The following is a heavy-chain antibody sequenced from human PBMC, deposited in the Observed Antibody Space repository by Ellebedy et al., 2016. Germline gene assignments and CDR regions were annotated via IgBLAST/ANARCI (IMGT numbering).Heavy chain of an antibody. D-gene: IGHD4-17*01. CDR2: ISGAGTNT. V-gene: IGHV3-23*01. Sequence: GESLKISCAASGFSFNTFFMSWVRQAPGKGLEWVSTISGAGTNTYFADSVRGRFTISRDNSANTLYLHMSSLRAEDTAIYYCYYGHYSGSWGQGTLVTVSS. J-gene: IGHJ4*02. CDR3: YYGHYSGS. CDR1: GFSFNTFF.